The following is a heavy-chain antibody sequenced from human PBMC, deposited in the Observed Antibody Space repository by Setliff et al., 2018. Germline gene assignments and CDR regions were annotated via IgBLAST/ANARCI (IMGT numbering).Heavy chain of an antibody. J-gene: IGHJ4*02. CDR1: GGSISSYY. CDR2: MYYSGKT. Sequence: PSETLSLTCTVSGGSISSYYWSWIRQPPGKGLEWIGTMYYSGKTFYMPSLQSRVTISVDTSKNQFSLNLNSVTAADTAVYYCARYRNYFDSSGQTQYYFDYWGQGTLVTVSS. D-gene: IGHD3-22*01. CDR3: ARYRNYFDSSGQTQYYFDY. V-gene: IGHV4-59*01.